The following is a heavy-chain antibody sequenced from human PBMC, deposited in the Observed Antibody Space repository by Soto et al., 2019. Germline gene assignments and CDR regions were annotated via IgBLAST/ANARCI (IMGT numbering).Heavy chain of an antibody. Sequence: SETLSLTCTVSGGSISSYYWSWIRQPPGKGLEWIGYIYYSGSTNYNPSLKSRVTISVDTSKNQFSLKLSSVTAADTAVYYCAREILGYCSGGSCSNWFDPWGQGTLVTVSS. CDR1: GGSISSYY. CDR3: AREILGYCSGGSCSNWFDP. CDR2: IYYSGST. V-gene: IGHV4-59*01. D-gene: IGHD2-15*01. J-gene: IGHJ5*02.